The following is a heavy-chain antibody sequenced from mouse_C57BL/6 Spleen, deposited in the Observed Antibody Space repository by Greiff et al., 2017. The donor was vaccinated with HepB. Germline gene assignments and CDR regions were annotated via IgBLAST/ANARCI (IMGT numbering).Heavy chain of an antibody. Sequence: VQLQQSGAELVKPGASVKMSCKASGYTFTSYWITWVKQRPGQGLEWIGDIYPGSGSTNYNEKFKSKATLTVDTSSSTAYMQLSSLTSEDSAVYYCARRANYYGSSTGYFDVWGTGTTVTVSS. CDR2: IYPGSGST. D-gene: IGHD1-1*01. CDR1: GYTFTSYW. V-gene: IGHV1-55*01. CDR3: ARRANYYGSSTGYFDV. J-gene: IGHJ1*03.